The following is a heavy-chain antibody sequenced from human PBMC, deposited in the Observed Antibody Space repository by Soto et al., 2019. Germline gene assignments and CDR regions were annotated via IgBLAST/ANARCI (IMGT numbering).Heavy chain of an antibody. CDR2: INAGNGNT. CDR3: ARAVAVPADFDY. D-gene: IGHD6-19*01. Sequence: ASVKVSCKASGYTFTSYAMHWVRQAPGQRLEWMGWINAGNGNTKYSQKFQGRVTITRGTSASTAYMELSSLRSEDTAVYYCARAVAVPADFDYWGQGNLVTVSS. J-gene: IGHJ4*02. V-gene: IGHV1-3*01. CDR1: GYTFTSYA.